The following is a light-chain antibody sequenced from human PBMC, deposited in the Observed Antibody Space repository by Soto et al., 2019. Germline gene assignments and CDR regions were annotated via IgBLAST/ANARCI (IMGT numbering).Light chain of an antibody. CDR3: QQYNSYLIT. Sequence: IRMTQSPSSLSASTGDRVTITCRASQGISSWLAWYQQKPGKAPKLLIYKASSLESGVPSRFSGSGSGTEFTLTISSLQPDDFATYYCQQYNSYLITFGQGTRLEIK. CDR2: KAS. V-gene: IGKV1-5*03. J-gene: IGKJ5*01. CDR1: QGISSW.